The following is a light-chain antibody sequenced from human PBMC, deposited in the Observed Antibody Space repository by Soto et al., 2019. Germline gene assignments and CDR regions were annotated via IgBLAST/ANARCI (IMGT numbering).Light chain of an antibody. CDR1: QSIDYN. J-gene: IGKJ1*01. V-gene: IGKV3-15*01. CDR2: GAS. CDR3: QQYANWPKT. Sequence: EIVLTQSPATLSLSPGERATLSCRASQSIDYNLAWYQQKPGQAPRLLIFGASTRATNVPDRFTGSGSGTDFSLTISNLQSEDSAVYFCQQYANWPKTFGQGTKVDIK.